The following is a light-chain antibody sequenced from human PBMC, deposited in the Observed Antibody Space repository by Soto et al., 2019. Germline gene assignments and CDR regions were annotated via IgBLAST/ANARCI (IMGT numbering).Light chain of an antibody. CDR3: SSHAGSNNPFV. CDR1: SSDVGGYNY. CDR2: DDN. Sequence: QSALTQPPSASGSPGQSVTISCTGTSSDVGGYNYVSWYQQHPGKAPQVLIYDDNKRPSGVPDRFAGSKSGNTASLTVSGLQAEEEAEYYCSSHAGSNNPFVFGTGTKLAVL. V-gene: IGLV2-8*01. J-gene: IGLJ1*01.